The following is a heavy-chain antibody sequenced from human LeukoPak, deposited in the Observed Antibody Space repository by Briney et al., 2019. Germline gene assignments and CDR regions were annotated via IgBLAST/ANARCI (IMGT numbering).Heavy chain of an antibody. V-gene: IGHV3-74*01. D-gene: IGHD3-22*01. J-gene: IGHJ4*01. Sequence: PGGSLRLSCGASGFTFSYHWMHWVRQVPGKGLVWVSRIDGGGSSTSYADSVKGRFSISRDNAKSTLYLQMSRLRAEDTAVYYCARGPGSSGGAYVGDYWGPGTLVTVSS. CDR2: IDGGGSST. CDR3: ARGPGSSGGAYVGDY. CDR1: GFTFSYHW.